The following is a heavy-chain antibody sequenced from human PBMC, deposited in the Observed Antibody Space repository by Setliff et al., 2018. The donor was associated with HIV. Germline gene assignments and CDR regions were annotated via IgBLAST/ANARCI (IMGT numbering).Heavy chain of an antibody. Sequence: ASVKVSCKASGYTFTSYGISWVRQAPGQGLEWMGGIIPIFGTANYAQKFQGRVTITTDESTSTAYMELSSLRSEDTAVYYCARVVPPGGQLWSLGDYYGMDVWGQGTTVTVSS. CDR2: IIPIFGTA. CDR1: GYTFTSYG. CDR3: ARVVPPGGQLWSLGDYYGMDV. V-gene: IGHV1-69*05. J-gene: IGHJ6*02. D-gene: IGHD5-18*01.